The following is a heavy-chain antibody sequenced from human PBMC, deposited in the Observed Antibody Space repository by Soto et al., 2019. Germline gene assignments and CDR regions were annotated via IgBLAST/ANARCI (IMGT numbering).Heavy chain of an antibody. CDR3: ARGGVVVAASPYYYYGMDV. V-gene: IGHV1-69*06. D-gene: IGHD2-15*01. J-gene: IGHJ6*02. Sequence: SVKVSCKASGGTFSSYAISWVRQAPGQGLEWMGGIIPIFGTANYAQKFQGRVTITANKSTSTAYMELSSLRSEDTAVYYCARGGVVVAASPYYYYGMDVWGQGTTVTISS. CDR1: GGTFSSYA. CDR2: IIPIFGTA.